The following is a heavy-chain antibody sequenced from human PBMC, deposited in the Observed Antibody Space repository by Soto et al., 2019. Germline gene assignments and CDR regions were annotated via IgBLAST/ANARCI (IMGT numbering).Heavy chain of an antibody. J-gene: IGHJ4*02. V-gene: IGHV1-3*01. CDR2: INAGNGNT. D-gene: IGHD4-17*01. Sequence: ASVKVSCKASGYTFTSYAMHWVRQAPGQRLEWMGWINAGNGNTKYSQKFQGRVTITRDTSASTAYMELSSLRSEDTAVYYCAREVSHGDYYDYWGQGTLVTVSS. CDR3: AREVSHGDYYDY. CDR1: GYTFTSYA.